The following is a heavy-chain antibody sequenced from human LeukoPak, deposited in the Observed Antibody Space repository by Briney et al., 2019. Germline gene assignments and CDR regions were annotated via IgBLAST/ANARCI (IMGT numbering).Heavy chain of an antibody. J-gene: IGHJ6*03. CDR3: ARAGDRDYYYYMDV. Sequence: ASVKVSCKASGYTFTGCYMHWVRQAPGQGLEWMGWINPNSGGTNYAQKFQGRVTMTRDTSISTAYMELSRLRSDDTAVYYCARAGDRDYYYYMDVWGKGTTVTVSS. CDR2: INPNSGGT. D-gene: IGHD3-10*01. CDR1: GYTFTGCY. V-gene: IGHV1-2*02.